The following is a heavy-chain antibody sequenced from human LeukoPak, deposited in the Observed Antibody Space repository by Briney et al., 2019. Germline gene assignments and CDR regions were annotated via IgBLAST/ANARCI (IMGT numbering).Heavy chain of an antibody. V-gene: IGHV4-59*01. J-gene: IGHJ4*02. CDR1: GGPISSYY. Sequence: SETLSLTCTVSGGPISSYYWSWIRQPPGKGLEWIGYIYYSGSTNYDPSLKSRVTISVDTSKNQFSLKLSSVTAADTAVYYCARTREVGGDCYFDYWGQGTLVTVSS. CDR2: IYYSGST. D-gene: IGHD2-21*02. CDR3: ARTREVGGDCYFDY.